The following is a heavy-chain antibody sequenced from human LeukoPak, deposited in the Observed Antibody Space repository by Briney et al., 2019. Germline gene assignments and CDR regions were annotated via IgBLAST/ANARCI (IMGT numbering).Heavy chain of an antibody. Sequence: PSETLSLTCTVSGGSISSYYWSWIRQPPGKGLEWIGYIYYSGSTNYNPSLKSRVTISVDTSKNQFSLKLSSVTAADTAVYCCAREVSRFDKRYFDLWGRGTLVTVSS. CDR1: GGSISSYY. J-gene: IGHJ2*01. V-gene: IGHV4-59*01. CDR3: AREVSRFDKRYFDL. D-gene: IGHD3-16*01. CDR2: IYYSGST.